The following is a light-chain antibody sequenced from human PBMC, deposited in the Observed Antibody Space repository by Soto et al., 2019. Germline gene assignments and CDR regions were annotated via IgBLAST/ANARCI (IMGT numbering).Light chain of an antibody. CDR2: KAS. V-gene: IGKV1-8*01. J-gene: IGKJ1*01. Sequence: AIRMTQSPSSLSASTGDGVTITCRASQGISSYLAWYQQKPGKAPKLLIYKASTLKSGVPSRFSGSGSGTEFTLTISSLQPDDFATYYCQHYNSYSEAFGQGTKVDIK. CDR3: QHYNSYSEA. CDR1: QGISSY.